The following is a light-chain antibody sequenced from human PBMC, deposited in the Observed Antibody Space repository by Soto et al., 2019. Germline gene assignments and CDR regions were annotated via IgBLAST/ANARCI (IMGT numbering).Light chain of an antibody. J-gene: IGLJ2*01. Sequence: QLVLTQSPSASAALGASVKLTCTLSSGHNTYAIAWHQQQPQRGPRYLMRLNSDGSHSKGDGIPDRFSGSSSGAERYLTISSLQSEDEADYYCQTWGAGNVLIGGGTKLTVL. CDR2: LNSDGSH. CDR1: SGHNTYA. V-gene: IGLV4-69*02. CDR3: QTWGAGNVL.